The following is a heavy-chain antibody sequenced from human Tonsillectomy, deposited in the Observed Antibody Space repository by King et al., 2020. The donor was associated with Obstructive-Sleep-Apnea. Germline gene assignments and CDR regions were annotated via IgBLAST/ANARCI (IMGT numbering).Heavy chain of an antibody. CDR2: IYYSGST. CDR1: GGSISSYY. CDR3: ARDSNLLRGYSYGFDY. D-gene: IGHD5-18*01. V-gene: IGHV4-59*01. J-gene: IGHJ4*02. Sequence: VQLQESGPGLVKPSETLSLTCTVSGGSISSYYWSWIRQPPGKGLEWIGYIYYSGSTNYKPSLKSRVTISVDTSKNQFSLKLSSVTAADTAVYYCARDSNLLRGYSYGFDYWGQGTLVTVSS.